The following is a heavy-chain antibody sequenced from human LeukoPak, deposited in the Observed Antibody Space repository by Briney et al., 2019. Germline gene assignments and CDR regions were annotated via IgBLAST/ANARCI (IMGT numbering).Heavy chain of an antibody. CDR3: ARMGPDCSSTSCYLDY. Sequence: SVKVSCKASGGTFSSYAISWVRQAPGQGLDWMGRIIPIFGTANYAQKFQGRVTITTDESTSTAYLELSSLRSEDTAVYYCARMGPDCSSTSCYLDYWGQGTLVTVSS. V-gene: IGHV1-69*05. CDR2: IIPIFGTA. CDR1: GGTFSSYA. D-gene: IGHD2-2*01. J-gene: IGHJ4*02.